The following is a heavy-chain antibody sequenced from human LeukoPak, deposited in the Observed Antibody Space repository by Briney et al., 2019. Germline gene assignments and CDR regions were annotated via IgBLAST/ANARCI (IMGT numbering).Heavy chain of an antibody. CDR3: ARGRGSDQSIAATYYYYYYMDV. Sequence: SVKVSCKASGGTFSNDAISWVRQAPGQGLEWMGGIIPIFGTANYAQKFQGRVTITADESTSTAYMELSSLRSEDTAVYYCARGRGSDQSIAATYYYYYYMDVWSKGTTVTVSS. V-gene: IGHV1-69*13. CDR1: GGTFSNDA. J-gene: IGHJ6*03. D-gene: IGHD6-6*01. CDR2: IIPIFGTA.